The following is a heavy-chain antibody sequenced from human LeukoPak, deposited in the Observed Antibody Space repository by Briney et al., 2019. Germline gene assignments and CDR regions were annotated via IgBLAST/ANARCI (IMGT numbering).Heavy chain of an antibody. Sequence: AGGSLRLSCAASGFTLSKYWMHWVRQAPGKGPVWVSRMNSDGSSTTYADSAKGRFTISRDNAKNTLYLQMNSLRAEDTAVYYCARDRYDILTGYNPLGAFDMWGQGTMVTVSS. CDR3: ARDRYDILTGYNPLGAFDM. CDR1: GFTLSKYW. CDR2: MNSDGSST. D-gene: IGHD3-9*01. V-gene: IGHV3-74*01. J-gene: IGHJ3*02.